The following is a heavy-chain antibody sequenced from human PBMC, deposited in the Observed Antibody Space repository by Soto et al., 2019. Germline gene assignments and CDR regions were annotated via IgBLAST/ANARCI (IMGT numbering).Heavy chain of an antibody. CDR2: ISAYNGNT. Sequence: QVQLVQSGAEVKKPGASVKVSCKASGYTFTSYGISWVRQAPGQGLEWMGWISAYNGNTNYAQKLQGRVTMTTDTSTSTAYMELRSRRSDDTAVYYCARDRAYCSSTSCAYYYYYGMDVWGQGTTVTVSS. J-gene: IGHJ6*02. V-gene: IGHV1-18*04. D-gene: IGHD2-2*01. CDR1: GYTFTSYG. CDR3: ARDRAYCSSTSCAYYYYYGMDV.